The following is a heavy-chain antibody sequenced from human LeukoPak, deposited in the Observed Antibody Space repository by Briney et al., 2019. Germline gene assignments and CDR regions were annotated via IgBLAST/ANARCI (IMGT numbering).Heavy chain of an antibody. D-gene: IGHD3-22*01. CDR3: ARAPQPMIVVVITNELYYFDY. V-gene: IGHV4-34*01. Sequence: SETLSLTCAVYGGSFSGYYWSWIRQPPGKGLEWIGEINHSGSTNYNPSLKRRVTISVDTSKNQFSLKLSSVTAADTAVYYCARAPQPMIVVVITNELYYFDYWGQGTLVTVSS. CDR1: GGSFSGYY. J-gene: IGHJ4*02. CDR2: INHSGST.